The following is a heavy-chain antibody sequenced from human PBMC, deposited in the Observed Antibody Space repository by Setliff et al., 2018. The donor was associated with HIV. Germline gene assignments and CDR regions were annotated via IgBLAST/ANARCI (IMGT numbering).Heavy chain of an antibody. V-gene: IGHV3-21*01. Sequence: ETLSLSCAASGFTFSSFTMNWVRQAPGKGLEWVSSINSRSTYRYYAASAKGRFTISRDNPKNSLYLQMNSLRAEDTAVYYCARDPDYYDDSGYADAFDVWGKGTMVTVSS. D-gene: IGHD3-22*01. CDR1: GFTFSSFT. J-gene: IGHJ3*01. CDR3: ARDPDYYDDSGYADAFDV. CDR2: INSRSTYR.